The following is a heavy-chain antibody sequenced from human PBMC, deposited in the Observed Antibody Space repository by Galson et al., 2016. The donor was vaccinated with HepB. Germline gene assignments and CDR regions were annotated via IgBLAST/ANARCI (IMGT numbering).Heavy chain of an antibody. V-gene: IGHV1-2*04. J-gene: IGHJ6*02. Sequence: SVKVSCKASGYTFTGYYIHWVRQARGQGLEWMGWINPHGGGTNYAQKFQGLVSMTMDTFSSTAHMELHRLTSDDAAVYYCATSTYQYDSPGYAIATYYYHAMDVWGQGTTVIVSS. CDR2: INPHGGGT. D-gene: IGHD3-22*01. CDR3: ATSTYQYDSPGYAIATYYYHAMDV. CDR1: GYTFTGYY.